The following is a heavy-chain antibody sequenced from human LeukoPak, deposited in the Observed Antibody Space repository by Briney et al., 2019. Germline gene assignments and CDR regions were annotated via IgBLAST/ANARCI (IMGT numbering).Heavy chain of an antibody. J-gene: IGHJ4*02. V-gene: IGHV4-34*01. CDR1: GGSFSGYY. Sequence: SETLSLTCAVYGGSFSGYYWSWIRQPPGKGLEWIGEINHSGSTNYNPSLKSRVTISVDTSKNQFSLKLSSVTAADTAVYYCARVTPRGIVATIDYWGQGTLVTVSS. CDR2: INHSGST. CDR3: ARVTPRGIVATIDY. D-gene: IGHD5-12*01.